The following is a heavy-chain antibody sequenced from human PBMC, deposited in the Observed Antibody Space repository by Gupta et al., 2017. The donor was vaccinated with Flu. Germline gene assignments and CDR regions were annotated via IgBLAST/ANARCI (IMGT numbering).Heavy chain of an antibody. CDR1: GFTFSSYG. CDR2: ISYDGSNK. J-gene: IGHJ4*02. Sequence: QVQLVESGGGVVQAGRSLRLSCAASGFTFSSYGMPLARQAPGKGLEWVAVISYDGSNKYYADSVKGRFTISRDNSKNTLYLQMNSLRAEDTAVYYCANAPYCSGGSCYSLYYWGQGTLVTVSS. D-gene: IGHD2-15*01. CDR3: ANAPYCSGGSCYSLYY. V-gene: IGHV3-30*18.